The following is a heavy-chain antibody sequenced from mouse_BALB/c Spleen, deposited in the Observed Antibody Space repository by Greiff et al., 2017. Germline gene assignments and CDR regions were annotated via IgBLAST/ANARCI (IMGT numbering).Heavy chain of an antibody. J-gene: IGHJ2*01. D-gene: IGHD2-1*01. Sequence: VQLQQSGAELARPGASVKLSCKASGYTFTSYWMQWVKQRPGQGLEWIGAIYPGDGDTRYTQKFKGKATLTADKSSSTAYMQLSSLASEDSAVYYCARGGNPYFDYWGQGTTLTVSS. CDR3: ARGGNPYFDY. V-gene: IGHV1-87*01. CDR2: IYPGDGDT. CDR1: GYTFTSYW.